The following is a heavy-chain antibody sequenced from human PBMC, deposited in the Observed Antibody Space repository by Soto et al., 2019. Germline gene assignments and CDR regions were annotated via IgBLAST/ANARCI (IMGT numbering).Heavy chain of an antibody. D-gene: IGHD3-22*01. CDR3: ASVYYYDSSGYYLADY. CDR1: GFTFSSYA. J-gene: IGHJ4*02. V-gene: IGHV3-30-3*01. CDR2: ISYDGSNK. Sequence: GGSLRLSCAASGFTFSSYAMHWVRQAPGKGLEWVAVISYDGSNKYYADSVKGRFTISRDNSKNTLYLQMNSLRAEDTAVYYCASVYYYDSSGYYLADYWGQGTLVTVSS.